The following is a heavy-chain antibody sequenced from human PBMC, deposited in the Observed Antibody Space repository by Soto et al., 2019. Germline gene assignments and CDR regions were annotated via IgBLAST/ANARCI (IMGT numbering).Heavy chain of an antibody. V-gene: IGHV3-33*01. CDR3: ARDARYCSGGSCLGWYYFDY. CDR1: GFTFSSYG. J-gene: IGHJ4*02. CDR2: IWYDGSNK. Sequence: GGSLKLSCATPGFTFSSYGLHWVCQAPSKGLEWVAVIWYDGSNKYYADSVTGRFTISRDNSKNTLDLQMNSLIAEDTAVYYCARDARYCSGGSCLGWYYFDYWGQGTLVTVSS. D-gene: IGHD2-15*01.